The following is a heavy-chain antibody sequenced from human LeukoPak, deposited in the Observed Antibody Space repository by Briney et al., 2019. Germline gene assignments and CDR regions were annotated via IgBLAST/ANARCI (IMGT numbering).Heavy chain of an antibody. J-gene: IGHJ4*02. CDR2: ISYRGST. V-gene: IGHV4-31*02. Sequence: PSETLSLTCTVSGGSISNSGGFYWSWIRQHPGDGLEWIGFISYRGSTYYNPSLKSRVSMSVDTSKNQFSLKLSSVTAADTAVYYCARGRNWGSRTRKAVYYFDYWGQGTLVTVSS. D-gene: IGHD7-27*01. CDR1: GGSISNSGGFY. CDR3: ARGRNWGSRTRKAVYYFDY.